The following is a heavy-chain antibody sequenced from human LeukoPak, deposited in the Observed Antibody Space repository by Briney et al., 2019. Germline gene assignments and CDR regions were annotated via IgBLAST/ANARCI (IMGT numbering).Heavy chain of an antibody. Sequence: SETLSLTCTVSGYSISSGYYWGWIRQPPGKGLEWIGSIYHSGSTYYNPSLKSRVTISVDTSKNQFSLKLSSVTAADTAVYYCARDRITVAGPDYYYYYMDVWGKGTTVTVSS. V-gene: IGHV4-38-2*02. D-gene: IGHD6-19*01. J-gene: IGHJ6*03. CDR1: GYSISSGYY. CDR3: ARDRITVAGPDYYYYYMDV. CDR2: IYHSGST.